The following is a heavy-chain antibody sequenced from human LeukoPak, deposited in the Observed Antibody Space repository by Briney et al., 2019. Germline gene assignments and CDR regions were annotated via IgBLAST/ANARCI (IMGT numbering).Heavy chain of an antibody. CDR1: GGTFSSYA. V-gene: IGHV1-69*13. J-gene: IGHJ6*02. CDR2: IIPIFGTA. D-gene: IGHD5-24*01. CDR3: ARGDGYNRRYYYYGMDV. Sequence: ASVKVSCKASGGTFSSYAISWVGQAPGQGLEWMGGIIPIFGTANYAQKFQGRVTITADESTSTAYMELSSLRSEDTAVYYCARGDGYNRRYYYYGMDVWGQGTTVTVSS.